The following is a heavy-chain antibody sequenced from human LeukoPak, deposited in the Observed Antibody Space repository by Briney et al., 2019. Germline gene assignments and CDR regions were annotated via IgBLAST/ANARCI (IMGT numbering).Heavy chain of an antibody. CDR3: TRGPGRSSSPYYGMDV. CDR1: GFPFSNYW. V-gene: IGHV3-7*03. CDR2: IKQDGSKK. D-gene: IGHD6-6*01. J-gene: IGHJ6*02. Sequence: GGSLRLSCVASGFPFSNYWMTWVRQAPGKGLEWVANIKQDGSKKSYVDSVKGRFTISRDNAKNSLYLQMNSLRAEDTAVYYCTRGPGRSSSPYYGMDVWGQGTTVTVSS.